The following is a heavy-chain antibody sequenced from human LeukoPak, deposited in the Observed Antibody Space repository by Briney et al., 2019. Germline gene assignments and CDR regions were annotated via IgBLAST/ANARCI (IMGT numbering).Heavy chain of an antibody. CDR2: ISGSGGST. J-gene: IGHJ2*01. V-gene: IGHV3-23*01. CDR1: GFAFSSYA. D-gene: IGHD2-8*01. Sequence: GGSLRLSCAASGFAFSSYAMSWVRQAPGKGLEWVSAISGSGGSTYYADSVKGRFTISRDNSKNTLYLQMNSLRAEDTAVYYCAKDALPSNGHPPGYFDLWGRGTLVTVSS. CDR3: AKDALPSNGHPPGYFDL.